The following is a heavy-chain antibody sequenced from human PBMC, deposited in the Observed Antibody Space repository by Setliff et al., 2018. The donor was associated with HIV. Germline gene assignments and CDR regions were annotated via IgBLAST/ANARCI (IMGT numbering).Heavy chain of an antibody. D-gene: IGHD7-27*01. CDR2: VNPSGGDT. V-gene: IGHV1-46*01. J-gene: IGHJ4*02. CDR3: ARDKTGDLWYFDS. Sequence: GASVKVSCKASGYAFTSFYLHWVRQAPGQGLEWMAIVNPSGGDTSYAQKFQGRVTVTADISTSTAYMELRSLRSDDTAVYYCARDKTGDLWYFDSWGQGTLVTVSS. CDR1: GYAFTSFY.